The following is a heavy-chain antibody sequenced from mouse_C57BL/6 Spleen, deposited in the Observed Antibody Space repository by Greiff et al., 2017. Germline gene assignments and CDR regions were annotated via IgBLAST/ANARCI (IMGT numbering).Heavy chain of an antibody. J-gene: IGHJ2*01. CDR3: ARISTVVADPFDD. CDR1: GFNIKDSY. V-gene: IGHV14-2*01. Sequence: EVKLQQSGAELVKPGASVKLSCTASGFNIKDSYMHWVKQRTAQGLEWIGRIDPADGETHYAPKFQGKATITADTSSNTAYLQLSSLTSEDTAVYYCARISTVVADPFDDWGQGTTRTVSA. CDR2: IDPADGET. D-gene: IGHD1-1*01.